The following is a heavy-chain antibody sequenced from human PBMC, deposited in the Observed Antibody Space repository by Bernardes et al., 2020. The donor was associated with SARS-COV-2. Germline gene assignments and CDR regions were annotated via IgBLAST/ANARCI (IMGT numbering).Heavy chain of an antibody. CDR3: ARQSRKGYSSGWGSLFHYYYGMDV. CDR2: INPNSGGT. J-gene: IGHJ6*02. V-gene: IGHV1-2*04. Sequence: ASVKVSCKASGYTFTGYYMHWVRQAPGQGLEWMGWINPNSGGTNYAQKFQGWVTMTRDTSISTAYMELSRLRSDDTAVYYCARQSRKGYSSGWGSLFHYYYGMDVWGQGTTATVSS. CDR1: GYTFTGYY. D-gene: IGHD6-19*01.